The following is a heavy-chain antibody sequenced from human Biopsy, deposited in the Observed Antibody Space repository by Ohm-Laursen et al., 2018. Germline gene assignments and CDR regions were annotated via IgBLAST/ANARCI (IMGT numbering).Heavy chain of an antibody. J-gene: IGHJ4*02. Sequence: SDTLSLTCSVSGTSIITYSWSWIRQPPGQGLEYIGFVYIGGNTNYNPSLKSRVTISVDMSRNQFSLKLDSVTAADTAVYYCARGMRSSGWPFFDYWGQGILVTVSS. CDR2: VYIGGNT. V-gene: IGHV4-59*07. CDR3: ARGMRSSGWPFFDY. CDR1: GTSIITYS. D-gene: IGHD6-19*01.